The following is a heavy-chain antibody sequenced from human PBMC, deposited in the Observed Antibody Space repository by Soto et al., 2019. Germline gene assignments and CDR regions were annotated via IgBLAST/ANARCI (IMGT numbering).Heavy chain of an antibody. Sequence: PSQTLSLTCVISGDSVSSNSAAWNWIRQSPSRGLEWLGRTYYRSKWYNDYAVSVKSRITINPDTSKNQFSLQLNSVTPEDTAVYYCARARYSSGWYAYWFDPWGQGTLVTVS. CDR1: GDSVSSNSAA. J-gene: IGHJ5*02. V-gene: IGHV6-1*01. CDR2: TYYRSKWYN. CDR3: ARARYSSGWYAYWFDP. D-gene: IGHD6-19*01.